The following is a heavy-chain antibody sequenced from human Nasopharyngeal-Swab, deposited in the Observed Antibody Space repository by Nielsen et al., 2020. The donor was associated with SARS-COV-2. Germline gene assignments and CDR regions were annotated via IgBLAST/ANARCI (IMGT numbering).Heavy chain of an antibody. Sequence: GESLKISCAASGFTFSSFWMNWVRQAPGKGLEWVSSISSSSSYIYYADSVKGRFTISRDNAKNSLYLQMNSLRAEDTAVYFCARDQDSSGYLGRTDRPHDYWGQGTLVTVSS. V-gene: IGHV3-21*01. CDR3: ARDQDSSGYLGRTDRPHDY. J-gene: IGHJ4*02. CDR2: ISSSSSYI. CDR1: GFTFSSFW. D-gene: IGHD3-22*01.